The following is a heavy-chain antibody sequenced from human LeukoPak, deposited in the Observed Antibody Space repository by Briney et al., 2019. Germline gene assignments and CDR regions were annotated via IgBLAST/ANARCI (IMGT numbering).Heavy chain of an antibody. CDR3: ARVPGSGYYDSGDADPRFDP. J-gene: IGHJ5*02. Sequence: GESLKISCKGSGYIFTTYWIGWVRQMPGKGLEWMGIIYPGDSDTRYSPSFQGQVTISADKSINTAYLQWSSLKASDTAMYYCARVPGSGYYDSGDADPRFDPWGQGTLVTVSS. CDR2: IYPGDSDT. D-gene: IGHD3-22*01. CDR1: GYIFTTYW. V-gene: IGHV5-51*01.